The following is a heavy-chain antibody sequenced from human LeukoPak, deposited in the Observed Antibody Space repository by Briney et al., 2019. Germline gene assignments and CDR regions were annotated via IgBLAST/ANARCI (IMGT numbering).Heavy chain of an antibody. V-gene: IGHV4-34*01. D-gene: IGHD1-20*01. CDR3: ARGRGSPHNWKPREDYYYGMDV. CDR2: INHSGIT. Sequence: SETLPLTCAVYGGSFSDYYWTWIRQPPGKGLEWIGEINHSGITNYNPSLKSRVTISVDTSKNQFSLKLSSVTAADTAVYYCARGRGSPHNWKPREDYYYGMDVWGQGTTVTVSS. J-gene: IGHJ6*02. CDR1: GGSFSDYY.